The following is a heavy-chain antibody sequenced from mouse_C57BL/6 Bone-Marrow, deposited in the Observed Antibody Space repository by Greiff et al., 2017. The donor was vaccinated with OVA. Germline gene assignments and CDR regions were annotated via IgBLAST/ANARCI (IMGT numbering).Heavy chain of an antibody. D-gene: IGHD3-2*01. CDR3: ARDADDSWFAY. Sequence: EVKLMESGGGLVQSGRSLRLSCATSGFTFSDFYMEWVRQAPGKGLEWIAASRNKANDYTTEYSASVKGRFIVSRDTSQSILYLQMNALRAEDTAIDYCARDADDSWFAYWGQGTLVTVSA. J-gene: IGHJ3*01. V-gene: IGHV7-1*01. CDR2: SRNKANDYTT. CDR1: GFTFSDFY.